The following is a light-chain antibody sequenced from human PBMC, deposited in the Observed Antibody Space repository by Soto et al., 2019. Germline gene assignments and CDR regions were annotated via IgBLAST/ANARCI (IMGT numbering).Light chain of an antibody. CDR3: QQRSHWPAFT. J-gene: IGKJ3*01. V-gene: IGKV3-11*01. CDR1: ESVTSS. Sequence: EIVLTQSPATLSVSPGERATLSCRASESVTSSLAWYRQKPGQAPRLLIYHTSNRATGTPARFSGSGSGTDFTLTISNVEPEDFAVYYCQQRSHWPAFTFGPGTKVDIK. CDR2: HTS.